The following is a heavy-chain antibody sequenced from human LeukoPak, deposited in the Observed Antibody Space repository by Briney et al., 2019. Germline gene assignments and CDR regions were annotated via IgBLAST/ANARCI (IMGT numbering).Heavy chain of an antibody. CDR3: AKEFYDTYDSTSFDY. J-gene: IGHJ4*02. CDR1: GFTFSSYW. V-gene: IGHV3-7*03. CDR2: IKTDGSEK. Sequence: GGSLRLSCEASGFTFSSYWMSWVRQAPGKGLEWVANIKTDGSEKYYVDSVKGRFTISRDNSKNTLYLQMNGLRAEDTAVYYCAKEFYDTYDSTSFDYWGQGTLVTVSS. D-gene: IGHD3-22*01.